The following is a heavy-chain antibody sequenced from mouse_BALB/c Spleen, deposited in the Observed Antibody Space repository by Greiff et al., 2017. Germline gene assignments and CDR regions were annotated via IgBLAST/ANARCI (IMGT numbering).Heavy chain of an antibody. Sequence: EVQLQQSGPELVKPGASVKISCKASGYTFTDYNMHWVKQSHGKSLEWIGYIYPYNGGTGYNQKFKSKATLTVDNSSSTAYMELRSLTSEDSAVYYCAREANWGYYYAMDYWGQGTSVTVSS. CDR2: IYPYNGGT. D-gene: IGHD4-1*01. CDR1: GYTFTDYN. V-gene: IGHV1S29*02. CDR3: AREANWGYYYAMDY. J-gene: IGHJ4*01.